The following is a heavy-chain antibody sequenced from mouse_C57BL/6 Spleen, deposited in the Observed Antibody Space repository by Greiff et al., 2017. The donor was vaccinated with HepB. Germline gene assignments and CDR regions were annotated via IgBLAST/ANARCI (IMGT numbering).Heavy chain of an antibody. D-gene: IGHD2-12*01. J-gene: IGHJ3*01. CDR3: AREDSSRRGAFAY. V-gene: IGHV3-6*01. CDR1: GYSITSGYY. CDR2: ISYDGSN. Sequence: ESGPGLVKPSQSLSLTCSVTGYSITSGYYWNWIRQFPGNKLEWMGYISYDGSNNYNPSLKNRISITRDTSKNQFFLKLNSVTTEDTATYYCAREDSSRRGAFAYWGQGTLVTVSA.